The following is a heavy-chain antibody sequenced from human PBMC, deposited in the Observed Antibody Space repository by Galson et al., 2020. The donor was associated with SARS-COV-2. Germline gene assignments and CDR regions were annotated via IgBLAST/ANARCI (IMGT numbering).Heavy chain of an antibody. D-gene: IGHD2-2*01. CDR3: AKCLVPAAMPAWSWDKVWGIDYYYGMDV. V-gene: IGHV3-23*01. CDR2: ISGSGGST. Sequence: GGSLRLSCAASGFTFSSCAMSWVRQAPGKGLEWVSGISGSGGSTNYADSVKGRFTISRDNSKNTLYLQMNSLRAEDTAVYYCAKCLVPAAMPAWSWDKVWGIDYYYGMDVWGQGTTVTVSS. J-gene: IGHJ6*02. CDR1: GFTFSSCA.